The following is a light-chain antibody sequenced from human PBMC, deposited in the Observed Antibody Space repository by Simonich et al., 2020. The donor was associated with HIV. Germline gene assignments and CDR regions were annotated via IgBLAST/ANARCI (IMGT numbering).Light chain of an antibody. J-gene: IGKJ3*01. CDR1: QNIGSS. Sequence: VMTQSPGFLSVTPKKKVNITCRASQNIGSSLHWYQQKPDQSPKLLIKYASQTSSVVPSRFSGSGSGTDFTLTINSLEAEDAATYYCHQSSSLPHTFGPGTKVDIK. CDR2: YAS. V-gene: IGKV6-21*02. CDR3: HQSSSLPHT.